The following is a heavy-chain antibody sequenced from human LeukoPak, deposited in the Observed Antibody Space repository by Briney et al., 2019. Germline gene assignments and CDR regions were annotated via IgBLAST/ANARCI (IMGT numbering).Heavy chain of an antibody. Sequence: PSKTLSLTCTVSGGSITTYYWNWIRQPPGKGLEWIGYIYYSGSTNYNPSLKSRVTISVDTSKNQFSLKLSSVTAADTAVYYCARGRFDILTGYYLDYWGQGILVTVSS. CDR1: GGSITTYY. D-gene: IGHD3-9*01. CDR3: ARGRFDILTGYYLDY. J-gene: IGHJ4*02. CDR2: IYYSGST. V-gene: IGHV4-59*01.